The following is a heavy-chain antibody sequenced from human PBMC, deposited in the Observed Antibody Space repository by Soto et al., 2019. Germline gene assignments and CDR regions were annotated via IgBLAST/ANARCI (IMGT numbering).Heavy chain of an antibody. J-gene: IGHJ2*01. CDR1: GFTFSSFW. CDR3: ARNPGDWIYWYFDL. V-gene: IGHV3-7*01. CDR2: IKQDGSEK. Sequence: EMQLVESGGGLAQPGGSLRLSCAVSGFTFSSFWMSWVRQAPGKGLEWVANIKQDGSEKNYVDSVKGRFTISRDNAKNSLYLQMNSLRAEDMAVYYCARNPGDWIYWYFDLWGRGTLVTVSS. D-gene: IGHD2-21*02.